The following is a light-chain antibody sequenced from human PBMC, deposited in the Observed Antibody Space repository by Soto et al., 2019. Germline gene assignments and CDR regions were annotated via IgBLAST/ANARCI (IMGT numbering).Light chain of an antibody. CDR3: QQRSNWPPVT. V-gene: IGKV3-15*01. Sequence: EIVVTQSPATLSVSPGERATLSCTASQSISTNLAWYQQKPGRAPRLLIYGASTRATGIPARFSGSGSGTEFTLTISSLEPEDFAVYYCQQRSNWPPVTFGQGTRLEIK. CDR1: QSISTN. CDR2: GAS. J-gene: IGKJ5*01.